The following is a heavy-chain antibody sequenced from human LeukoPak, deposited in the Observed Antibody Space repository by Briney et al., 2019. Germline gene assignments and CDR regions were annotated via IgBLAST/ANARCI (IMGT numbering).Heavy chain of an antibody. CDR1: GAALSEYY. J-gene: IGHJ4*02. CDR3: VRQGTNSGYYLLDY. V-gene: IGHV4-34*01. Sequence: PSETLSLTCAVYGAALSEYYWSWIRQSPGKGLEWIGEVAHKGPTVYSPTLNRKYNPSFKSRVTMSLDPSKNQFSLKLTSVTVADTATYYCVRQGTNSGYYLLDYWGQGHLVIVSS. CDR2: VAHKGPTVYSPTLNR. D-gene: IGHD3-22*01.